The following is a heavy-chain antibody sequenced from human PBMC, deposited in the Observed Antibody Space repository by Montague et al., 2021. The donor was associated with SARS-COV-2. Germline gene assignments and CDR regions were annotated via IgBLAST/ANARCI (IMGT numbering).Heavy chain of an antibody. CDR3: AHYYYDSSGVDY. V-gene: IGHV2-5*02. CDR1: GFSLSPSGMG. J-gene: IGHJ4*02. CDR2: IYWDDDK. D-gene: IGHD3-22*01. Sequence: PALVKPTQTLTLTCTFSGFSLSPSGMGVGWIRQPPGKALEWLALIYWDDDKRYSPSLKSRLTITKDTSKNQVVLTMTNMDPVDTATYYCAHYYYDSSGVDYWGRGTLVTVSS.